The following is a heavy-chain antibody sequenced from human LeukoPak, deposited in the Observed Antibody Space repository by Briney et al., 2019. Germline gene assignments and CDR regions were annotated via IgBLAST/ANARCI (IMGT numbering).Heavy chain of an antibody. V-gene: IGHV1-2*06. CDR2: INPYSGGT. Sequence: ASVKVSCKASGYTFTVYYIHWVRQAPGQGLEWMGRINPYSGGTNYAQKFQGRVTITADASISTAYMELSSLRSDDTALYYCARDTDYYDSSGYSLDAFDSWGQGTMVTVSS. CDR1: GYTFTVYY. J-gene: IGHJ3*02. D-gene: IGHD3-22*01. CDR3: ARDTDYYDSSGYSLDAFDS.